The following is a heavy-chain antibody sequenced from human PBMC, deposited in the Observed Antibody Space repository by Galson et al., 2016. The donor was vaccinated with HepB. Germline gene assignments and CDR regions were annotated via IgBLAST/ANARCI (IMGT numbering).Heavy chain of an antibody. V-gene: IGHV3-21*01. CDR3: VVHHPGMDV. CDR2: ISPSGNSI. Sequence: SLRLSCAGSGFSFSSFYLNWVRQAPGMPLEWVSSISPSGNSIYYADAVKGRFTISRDDTTNSLYLQVNSLRAEDTAVYYCVVHHPGMDVWGEGTTVIVSS. CDR1: GFSFSSFY. D-gene: IGHD1-14*01. J-gene: IGHJ6*04.